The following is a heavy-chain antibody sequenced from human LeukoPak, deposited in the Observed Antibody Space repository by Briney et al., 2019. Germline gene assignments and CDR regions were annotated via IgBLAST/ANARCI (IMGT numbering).Heavy chain of an antibody. CDR3: ARARRGYVRLDY. D-gene: IGHD5-12*01. CDR2: INHSGST. CDR1: GGSISSHY. J-gene: IGHJ4*02. V-gene: IGHV4-34*01. Sequence: SETLSLTCTVSGGSISSHYWSWIRQPPGKGLEWIGEINHSGSTNYNPSLMRRVTMSVDTSKNQFSLNLTAVTAADTAVYYCARARRGYVRLDYWGQGTLVTVSS.